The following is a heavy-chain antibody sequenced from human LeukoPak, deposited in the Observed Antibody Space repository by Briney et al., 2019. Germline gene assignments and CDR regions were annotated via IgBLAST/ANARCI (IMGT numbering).Heavy chain of an antibody. J-gene: IGHJ4*02. CDR2: IYHSGST. CDR3: VTNGTVTVAGTKFNYFDY. CDR1: GGSIRMSTYY. D-gene: IGHD6-19*01. Sequence: SETLSLTCTVSGGSIRMSTYYWGWIRQPPGNGLEWIGSIYHSGSTHYNPSLRSRVTMSVDTSKNQFTLKVTAVTAADTAVYYCVTNGTVTVAGTKFNYFDYWGQGALVTVSS. V-gene: IGHV4-39*01.